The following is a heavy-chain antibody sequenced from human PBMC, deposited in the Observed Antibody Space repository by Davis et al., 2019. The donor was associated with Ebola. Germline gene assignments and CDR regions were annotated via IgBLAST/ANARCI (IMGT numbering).Heavy chain of an antibody. D-gene: IGHD2-21*02. CDR1: GFTFSGSA. V-gene: IGHV3-73*01. CDR3: TSLYLVTAPDWYFDL. J-gene: IGHJ2*01. Sequence: GESLKISCAASGFTFSGSAMHWVRQASGKGLEWVGRIRSKANSYATAYAASVKGRFTISRDDSKNTAYLQMNSLKTEDTAVYYCTSLYLVTAPDWYFDLWGRGTLVTVSS. CDR2: IRSKANSYAT.